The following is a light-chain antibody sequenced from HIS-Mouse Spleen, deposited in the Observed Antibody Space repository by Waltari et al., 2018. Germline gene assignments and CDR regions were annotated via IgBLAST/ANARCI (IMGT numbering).Light chain of an antibody. CDR1: SSDVGRYNL. CDR2: EGS. CDR3: CSYAGSSTFEV. Sequence: QSALTQPASVSGSPGQSITISCTGTSSDVGRYNLVSWYQQHPGKAPKLMLYEGSKRPSGVSNRFSGSKSGNTASLTISGLQAEDEADYYCCSYAGSSTFEVFGGGTKLTVL. V-gene: IGLV2-23*03. J-gene: IGLJ2*01.